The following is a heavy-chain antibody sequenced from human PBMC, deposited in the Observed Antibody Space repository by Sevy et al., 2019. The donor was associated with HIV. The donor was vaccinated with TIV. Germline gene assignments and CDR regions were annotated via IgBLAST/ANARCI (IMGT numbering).Heavy chain of an antibody. Sequence: ASVKVSCKASGYTFTSYGISWVRQAPGQGLEWMGWISAYNGNTNYAQKLQGRVTMTTDTSTSTAYMELRSLRSDDTAGFYSARTRIAAKRTKGEVADYWGQGTLVTVSS. CDR2: ISAYNGNT. CDR1: GYTFTSYG. CDR3: ARTRIAAKRTKGEVADY. V-gene: IGHV1-18*04. D-gene: IGHD6-13*01. J-gene: IGHJ4*02.